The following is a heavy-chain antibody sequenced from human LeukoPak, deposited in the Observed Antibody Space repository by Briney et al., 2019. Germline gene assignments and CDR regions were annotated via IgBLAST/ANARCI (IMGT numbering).Heavy chain of an antibody. J-gene: IGHJ4*02. CDR2: IYYSGST. CDR3: ARRNYDYVWGSYRYTGDFDY. Sequence: SETLSLTCTVSGGSISSYYWSWIRQPPGKGLEWVGYIYYSGSTNYNPSLKSRVTISVDTSKNQFSLKLSSVTAADTAVYYCARRNYDYVWGSYRYTGDFDYWGQGTLVTVSS. D-gene: IGHD3-16*02. V-gene: IGHV4-59*01. CDR1: GGSISSYY.